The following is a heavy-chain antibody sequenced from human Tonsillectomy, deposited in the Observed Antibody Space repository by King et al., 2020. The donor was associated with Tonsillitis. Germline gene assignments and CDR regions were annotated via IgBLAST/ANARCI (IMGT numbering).Heavy chain of an antibody. CDR2: INCDGTST. CDR3: VRDEIVNIYYFEY. J-gene: IGHJ4*02. V-gene: IGHV3-74*01. Sequence: DVQLVESGGGLVQPGGSLRLSCAASGFTFSSYWMHWVRQAPGKGLVWVSRINCDGTSTSYGDSVKGRFTISRDNAKNTLYLQMNSLRAEDTAVYYCVRDEIVNIYYFEYWGQGTLVTVSS. D-gene: IGHD2/OR15-2a*01. CDR1: GFTFSSYW.